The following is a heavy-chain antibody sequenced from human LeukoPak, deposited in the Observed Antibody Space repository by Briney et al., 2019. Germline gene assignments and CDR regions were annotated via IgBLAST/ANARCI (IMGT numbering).Heavy chain of an antibody. D-gene: IGHD3-10*01. CDR3: AKAPTTYYYGSGADY. CDR1: GFTFDDYA. CDR2: ISWNSGSI. Sequence: GGSLRLSCAASGFTFDDYAMHWVRQAPGKGLEWVSGISWNSGSIGYADSVKGRFTISRDNAKNSLYLQMNSLRAEDTALYYCAKAPTTYYYGSGADYWGQGTLVTVSS. V-gene: IGHV3-9*01. J-gene: IGHJ4*02.